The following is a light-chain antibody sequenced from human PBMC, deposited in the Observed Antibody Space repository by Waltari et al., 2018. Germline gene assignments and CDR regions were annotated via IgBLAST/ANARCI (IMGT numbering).Light chain of an antibody. CDR1: QRVTTN. J-gene: IGKJ2*01. Sequence: EIVMAQSPASLSVSPGERAIFSCRARQRVTTNVAWYQQKPGQPPRLLIYGASTRATDIPARFSGSGSGTEFTLTITSPQSEDVGVYYCHQYNDGPPFNFGQGTKLEIK. CDR2: GAS. CDR3: HQYNDGPPFN. V-gene: IGKV3-15*01.